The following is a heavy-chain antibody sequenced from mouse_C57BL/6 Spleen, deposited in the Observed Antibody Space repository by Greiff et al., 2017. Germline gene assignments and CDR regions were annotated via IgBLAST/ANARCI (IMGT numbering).Heavy chain of an antibody. CDR1: GYTFTSYW. Sequence: QVQLQQPGAELVRPGSSVKLSCKASGYTFTSYWMDWVKQRPGQGLEWIGNLYPSDSETHYNQKFKDKATLTVDKSSSTAYMQLSSLTSEDSAVYYCARSGYGNYGWFAYWGQGTLVTVSA. CDR3: ARSGYGNYGWFAY. V-gene: IGHV1-61*01. J-gene: IGHJ3*01. CDR2: LYPSDSET. D-gene: IGHD2-1*01.